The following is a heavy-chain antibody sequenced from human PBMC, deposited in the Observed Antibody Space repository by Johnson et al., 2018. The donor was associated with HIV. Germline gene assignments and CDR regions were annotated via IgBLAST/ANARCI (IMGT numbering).Heavy chain of an antibody. J-gene: IGHJ3*02. Sequence: VQLVESGGGVVQPGRSLRLSCAASGFTFSNAWMSWVRQAPGKGLEWVSGINWNGGSTDYTDSVKGRFTISRDNSKNTLYLQMNSLKTEDTAVYYCTTDLLRWLQGENAFDIWGQGTMVTVSS. CDR3: TTDLLRWLQGENAFDI. CDR2: INWNGGST. D-gene: IGHD5-24*01. V-gene: IGHV3-20*04. CDR1: GFTFSNAW.